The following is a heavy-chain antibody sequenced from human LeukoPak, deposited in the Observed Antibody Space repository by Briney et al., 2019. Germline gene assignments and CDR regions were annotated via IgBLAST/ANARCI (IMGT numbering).Heavy chain of an antibody. V-gene: IGHV4-59*01. CDR2: IYNSGT. J-gene: IGHJ4*02. CDR1: GGSISSYY. CDR3: ARAPRRFYGSGSFEPGGIDC. Sequence: PSETLSLTCTVSGGSISSYYWSWIRQFPGKGLEWIGYIYNSGTNYNPSLKNRVTISVVTSENQFSLLLSSVTAADTAVYYCARAPRRFYGSGSFEPGGIDCWGRGTLVTVSS. D-gene: IGHD3-10*01.